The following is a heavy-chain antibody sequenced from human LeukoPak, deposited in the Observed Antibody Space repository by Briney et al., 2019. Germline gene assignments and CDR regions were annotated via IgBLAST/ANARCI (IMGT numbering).Heavy chain of an antibody. CDR1: GFTFSSYG. D-gene: IGHD3-10*01. CDR2: ISYDGSNK. J-gene: IGHJ3*02. Sequence: PGGSLRLSCAASGFTFSSYGMHWVRQAPGKGLEWVAVISYDGSNKYYADSVKGRFTISRDNSKNTLYLQMNSLRAEDTAVYYCAREILWFGKGGHAFDIWGQGTMVTVSS. V-gene: IGHV3-30*03. CDR3: AREILWFGKGGHAFDI.